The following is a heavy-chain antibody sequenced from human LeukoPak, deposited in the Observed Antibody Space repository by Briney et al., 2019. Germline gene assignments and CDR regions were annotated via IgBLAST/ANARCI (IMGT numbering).Heavy chain of an antibody. CDR2: ISAYNGNT. CDR1: GYTFTSYG. J-gene: IGHJ5*02. V-gene: IGHV1-18*04. Sequence: ASVKVSFKASGYTFTSYGISWVRQAPGQGLDWMGWISAYNGNTNYAQKLQGRVTMTTDTSTSTAYMELRSLRSDDTAVYYCARDIRRRLLWFGEIPPFDPWGQGTLVTVSS. D-gene: IGHD3-10*01. CDR3: ARDIRRRLLWFGEIPPFDP.